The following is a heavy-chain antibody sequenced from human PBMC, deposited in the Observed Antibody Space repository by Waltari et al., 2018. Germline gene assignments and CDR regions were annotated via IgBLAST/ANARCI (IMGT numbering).Heavy chain of an antibody. CDR1: GFTFGDYA. J-gene: IGHJ4*02. Sequence: QLVESGGGLVQPGESLTLSCVASGFTFGDYAMHWVRQSPGKGLDWGLVISGIIGRLDYVDSVKGRFSISRDNARNSLFLHMSGLRPDDTARYYCVKGGFATDPFDYWGQGTMV. D-gene: IGHD3-16*01. CDR3: VKGGFATDPFDY. CDR2: ISGIIGRL. V-gene: IGHV3-9*01.